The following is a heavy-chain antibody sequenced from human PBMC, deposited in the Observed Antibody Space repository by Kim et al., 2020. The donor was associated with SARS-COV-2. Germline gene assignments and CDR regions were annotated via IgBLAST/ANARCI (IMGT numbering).Heavy chain of an antibody. CDR3: ARDRAWGYSGSYPYYYCYGMDV. Sequence: GGSLRLSCAASGFTFSSYGMHWVRQAPGKGLEWVAVISYDGSNKYYADSVKGRFTISRDNSKNTLYLQMNSLRAEDTAVYYCARDRAWGYSGSYPYYYCYGMDVWGQGTTVTVSS. V-gene: IGHV3-33*05. CDR2: ISYDGSNK. CDR1: GFTFSSYG. J-gene: IGHJ6*02. D-gene: IGHD1-26*01.